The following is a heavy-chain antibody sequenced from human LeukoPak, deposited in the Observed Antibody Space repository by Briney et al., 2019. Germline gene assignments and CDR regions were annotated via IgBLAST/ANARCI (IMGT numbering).Heavy chain of an antibody. Sequence: SETLCLTCAVSGVSISSYYWSWIRQPPGKGLEWIGYIYTSGSTNYNPSLKSRVTISVDTSKHQFSLKLSSVTAADTAVYYCARHSITDYYDSTNWFDPWGQGTLVTVSS. V-gene: IGHV4-4*09. J-gene: IGHJ5*02. D-gene: IGHD3-22*01. CDR3: ARHSITDYYDSTNWFDP. CDR1: GVSISSYY. CDR2: IYTSGST.